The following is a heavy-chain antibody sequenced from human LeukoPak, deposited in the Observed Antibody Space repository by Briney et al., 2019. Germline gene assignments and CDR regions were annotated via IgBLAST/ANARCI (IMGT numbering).Heavy chain of an antibody. V-gene: IGHV4-34*01. J-gene: IGHJ4*02. CDR3: ARGMYSSGWVD. Sequence: SETLCLTCAVYGGSFSVYYWSWIRQPPGKGLEWVGEINQSGRTIYNPSIKDRVSISVDTSKNQFCLKLSSVTAADTAVYYCARGMYSSGWVDWGQGTLVTVSS. CDR2: INQSGRT. D-gene: IGHD6-19*01. CDR1: GGSFSVYY.